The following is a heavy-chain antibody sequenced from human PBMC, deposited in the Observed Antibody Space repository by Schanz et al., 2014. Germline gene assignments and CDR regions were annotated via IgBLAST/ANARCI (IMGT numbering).Heavy chain of an antibody. J-gene: IGHJ4*02. CDR1: GFTFSSYA. D-gene: IGHD2-8*02. V-gene: IGHV3-23*01. CDR2: ISGRDGST. Sequence: EVQLLESGGGLVQPGGSLRLSCAASGFTFSSYAMSWVRQAPGKGLEWVSAISGRDGSTYYADSVRGRFTISRNNFKGALYLQMSSLRAEDTAVYYCAKSLESCPGGRCSRGYFDYWGQGTLVTVSS. CDR3: AKSLESCPGGRCSRGYFDY.